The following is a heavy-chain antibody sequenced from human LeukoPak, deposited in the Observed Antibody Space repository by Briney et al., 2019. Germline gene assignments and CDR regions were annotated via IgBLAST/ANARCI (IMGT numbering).Heavy chain of an antibody. CDR1: GGSISSSSYY. J-gene: IGHJ2*01. CDR2: IYYSGST. V-gene: IGHV4-39*07. D-gene: IGHD5-24*01. CDR3: ARGCRDGYSNYWYFDL. Sequence: SQTLSLTRTVSGGSISSSSYYWGWIRHPPGKGLEWIGSIYYSGSTYYNPSLKSRVNISVDTSNNQFSLKQSSVTAADTAVYDCARGCRDGYSNYWYFDLWGRGTLVTVSS.